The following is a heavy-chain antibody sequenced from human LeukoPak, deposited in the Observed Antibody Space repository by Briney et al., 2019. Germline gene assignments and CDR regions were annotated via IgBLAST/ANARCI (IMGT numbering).Heavy chain of an antibody. CDR2: ISYDGSNK. V-gene: IGHV3-30*04. CDR1: GFTFSNYA. CDR3: AKDQHSSSWYIDWFDP. J-gene: IGHJ5*02. D-gene: IGHD6-13*01. Sequence: GRSLRLSCAASGFTFSNYAIHWVRQAPGKGLEWVAIISYDGSNKYYTDSVKGRFTISRDNSKNTLYLQMNSLRAEDTAVYYCAKDQHSSSWYIDWFDPWGQGTLVTVSS.